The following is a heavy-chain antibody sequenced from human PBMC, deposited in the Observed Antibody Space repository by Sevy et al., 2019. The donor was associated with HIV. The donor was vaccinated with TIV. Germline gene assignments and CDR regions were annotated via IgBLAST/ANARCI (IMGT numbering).Heavy chain of an antibody. CDR2: ISVSGGST. V-gene: IGHV3-23*01. D-gene: IGHD3-22*01. CDR3: AKAGVYYYDFYYFDY. J-gene: IGHJ4*02. CDR1: GFTFSSYA. Sequence: GGSLRLSCAASGFTFSSYAMSWVRQAPGKGLEWVSAISVSGGSTYYADSVKGRFTISRDNSKHTLSLQMNGLRAEDTAVYYCAKAGVYYYDFYYFDYWGQVTLDTVSS.